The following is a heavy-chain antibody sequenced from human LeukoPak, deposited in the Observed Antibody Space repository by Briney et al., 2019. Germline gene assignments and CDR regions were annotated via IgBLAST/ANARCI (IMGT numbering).Heavy chain of an antibody. Sequence: GGSLRLPCAASGFTFSSYGMHWVRQAPGKGLEWVAVISYDGSNKYYADSVKGRFTISRDNSKNTLYLQMNSLRAEDAAVYYCANPEIVGATDDAFDIWGQGTMVTVSS. CDR2: ISYDGSNK. V-gene: IGHV3-30*18. CDR1: GFTFSSYG. D-gene: IGHD1-26*01. CDR3: ANPEIVGATDDAFDI. J-gene: IGHJ3*02.